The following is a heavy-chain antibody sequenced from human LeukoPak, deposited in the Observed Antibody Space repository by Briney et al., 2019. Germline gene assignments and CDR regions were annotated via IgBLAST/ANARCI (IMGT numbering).Heavy chain of an antibody. J-gene: IGHJ4*02. D-gene: IGHD1-26*01. CDR2: IWYDGSNK. CDR3: ARDLELQGFDY. Sequence: GGSLRLSCAASGFTFSSYGMHWVRQAPGKGLEWVAVIWYDGSNKYYADSVKGRFTISRDNSKNTLYLQMNSLRAEDTAVHYCARDLELQGFDYWGQGTLVTVSS. V-gene: IGHV3-33*01. CDR1: GFTFSSYG.